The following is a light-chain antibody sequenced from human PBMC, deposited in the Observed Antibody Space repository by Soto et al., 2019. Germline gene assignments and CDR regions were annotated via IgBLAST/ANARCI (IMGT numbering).Light chain of an antibody. V-gene: IGLV4-69*02. CDR1: SGHSNYA. J-gene: IGLJ3*02. CDR3: QTWGAGFRV. Sequence: QSVLTQPPSASASLGASVRLTCTLSSGHSNYAIAWHQQQPQKGPRYLMRVNNDGSHDKGDGIPDRFSGSASGAERYLIISSLQTEDEADYYCQTWGAGFRVFGGGTKLTVL. CDR2: VNNDGSH.